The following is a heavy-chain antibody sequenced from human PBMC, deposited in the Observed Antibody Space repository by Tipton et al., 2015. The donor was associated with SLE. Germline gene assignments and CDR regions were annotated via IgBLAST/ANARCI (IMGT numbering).Heavy chain of an antibody. CDR2: ISHTGST. J-gene: IGHJ3*02. CDR3: ARSRESVNSAAFEI. D-gene: IGHD4-23*01. V-gene: IGHV4-59*08. Sequence: TLSLTCTVSGGSISSYYWSWIRQPPGKGLEWIGSISHTGSTYYNPSLKSRVTISLDTSKNHFSLRLTSVTAADAAVYSCARSRESVNSAAFEIWGQGTMVTVSS. CDR1: GGSISSYY.